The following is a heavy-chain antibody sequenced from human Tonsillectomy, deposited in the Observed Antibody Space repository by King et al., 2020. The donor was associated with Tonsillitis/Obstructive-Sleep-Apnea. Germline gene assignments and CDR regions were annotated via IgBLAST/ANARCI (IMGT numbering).Heavy chain of an antibody. D-gene: IGHD6-13*01. CDR1: GYTFISYG. Sequence: QLVQSCAEVKKPGASVKVSCKASGYTFISYGIFWVRQAPGQGLEWMGWISPQNGNTKYGQKFQGRVSMTTDTSTSTAYMELRSLRSDDTAVYYCVRDGAAAWFYFGYWVQG. J-gene: IGHJ4*02. CDR2: ISPQNGNT. CDR3: VRDGAAAWFYFGY. V-gene: IGHV1-18*01.